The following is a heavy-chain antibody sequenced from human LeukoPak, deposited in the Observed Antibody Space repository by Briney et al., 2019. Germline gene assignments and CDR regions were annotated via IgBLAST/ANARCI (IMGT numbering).Heavy chain of an antibody. V-gene: IGHV3-48*01. D-gene: IGHD3-16*01. CDR3: AREGAFGASNV. J-gene: IGHJ3*01. Sequence: GGSLRLSCAASGFSFSGYNMNWVRQAPGKGLEWVSYITSSSSTIYYADSVKGRFTISRDNAKNSLYLEMFSLRADDTAVYYCAREGAFGASNVWGQATMVTVSS. CDR2: ITSSSSTI. CDR1: GFSFSGYN.